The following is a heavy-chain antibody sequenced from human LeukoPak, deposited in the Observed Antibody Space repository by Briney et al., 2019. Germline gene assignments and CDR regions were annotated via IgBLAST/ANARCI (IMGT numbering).Heavy chain of an antibody. D-gene: IGHD2-8*01. V-gene: IGHV4-34*01. CDR1: GGSFSGYY. CDR2: INHSGST. Sequence: KTSETLSLTCAVYGGSFSGYYWSWIRQPPGKGLEWIGEINHSGSTNYNPSLKSRVTISVDTSKNQFSLKLSSVTAADTAVYYCARGLNDGVLYYWGQGTLVTVSS. CDR3: ARGLNDGVLYY. J-gene: IGHJ4*02.